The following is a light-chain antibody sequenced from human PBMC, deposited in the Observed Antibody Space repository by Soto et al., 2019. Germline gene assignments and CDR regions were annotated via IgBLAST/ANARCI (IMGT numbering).Light chain of an antibody. V-gene: IGKV1-39*01. J-gene: IGKJ5*01. Sequence: DIQITQSPSSLSSCLLDIVTITCRASQNIRNYLNWYHQKPGKAPKLLIYTVSSLQSGVPSRFSGSGSGTDFTLTISSLQTDDFATYYCQQYNSLITFGQGTRLEIK. CDR2: TVS. CDR1: QNIRNY. CDR3: QQYNSLIT.